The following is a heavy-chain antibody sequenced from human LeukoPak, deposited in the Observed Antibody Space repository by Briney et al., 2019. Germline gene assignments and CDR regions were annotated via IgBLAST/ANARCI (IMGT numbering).Heavy chain of an antibody. V-gene: IGHV3-7*01. CDR2: IKPDGSAE. Sequence: GGSLRLSCATSGFTFSSNWMSWVRHVPGRGLDWVANIKPDGSAEYYAASVKGRFTVSRNNAKNSLYLQMNSLRVEDTAVYYCARANNSSWHNWGQGTLVTVSS. D-gene: IGHD6-13*01. J-gene: IGHJ4*02. CDR3: ARANNSSWHN. CDR1: GFTFSSNW.